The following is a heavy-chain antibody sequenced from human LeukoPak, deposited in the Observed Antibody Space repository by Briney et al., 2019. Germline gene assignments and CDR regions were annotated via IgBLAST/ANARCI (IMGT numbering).Heavy chain of an antibody. Sequence: GGSLRLSCAASGFTFSSDEMNWVRQAPGKGLQWISYINTDDATIYYADSVKGRFTISRDNAKNSLYLQMNSLRAEDTAVYYCARGYDSWDSWGQGTLVTVSS. CDR2: INTDDATI. J-gene: IGHJ4*02. CDR3: ARGYDSWDS. CDR1: GFTFSSDE. V-gene: IGHV3-48*03. D-gene: IGHD3-16*01.